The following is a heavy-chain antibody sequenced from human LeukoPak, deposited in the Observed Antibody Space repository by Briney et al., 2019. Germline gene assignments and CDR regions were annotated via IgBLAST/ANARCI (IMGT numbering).Heavy chain of an antibody. J-gene: IGHJ4*02. CDR2: IYYSGST. V-gene: IGHV4-30-4*08. CDR1: GGSISSGDYY. D-gene: IGHD4-11*01. CDR3: ARDDYSNFIQGY. Sequence: SQTLSLTCTVSGGSISSGDYYWSWIRQPPGKGLERIGYIYYSGSTYYNPSLKSRVTISVDTSKNQFSLKLSSVTAADTAVYYCARDDYSNFIQGYWGQGTLVTVSS.